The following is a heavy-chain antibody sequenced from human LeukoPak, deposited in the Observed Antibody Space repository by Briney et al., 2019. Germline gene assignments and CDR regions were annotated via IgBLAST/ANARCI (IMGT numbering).Heavy chain of an antibody. J-gene: IGHJ4*02. CDR3: AKSDSSGYPPSY. CDR2: ISWNSGSI. CDR1: GFTFHDYA. D-gene: IGHD3-22*01. Sequence: PGGSLRLSCAASGFTFHDYAMYWVRQAPGRGLEWVSGISWNSGSIGYADSVKGRFTISRDNAKNSLYLQMNSLIPEDSALYYCAKSDSSGYPPSYWGQGTLVTVSS. V-gene: IGHV3-9*01.